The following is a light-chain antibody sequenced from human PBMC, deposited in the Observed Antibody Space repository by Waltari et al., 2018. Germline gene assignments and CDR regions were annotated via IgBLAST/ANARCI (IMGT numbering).Light chain of an antibody. J-gene: IGKJ2*02. CDR1: QSISSY. Sequence: DIQPTHSPSSLPASVGSRDTHTCRASQSISSYLNWYQQKPGKAPKLLIYAASSLQSGVPSRFSGSGSGTDFTLTISSLQPEDFATYYCQQSYSTSGTFGQGTKLEIK. CDR3: QQSYSTSGT. CDR2: AAS. V-gene: IGKV1-39*01.